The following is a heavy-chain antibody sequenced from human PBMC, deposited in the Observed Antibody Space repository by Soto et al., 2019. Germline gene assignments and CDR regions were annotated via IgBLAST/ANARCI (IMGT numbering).Heavy chain of an antibody. V-gene: IGHV4-31*03. Sequence: ASETLSLTCTVSGDSITSGVHYWSWIRQLPGKGLEWIGYIFYSGPTYYNPSLKSRVAISVDTSKNQFSLKLNSVTAADTAVYYCAAEREILWFGEPQTLDYYGMDVWGQGTTVTVSS. D-gene: IGHD3-10*01. CDR3: AAEREILWFGEPQTLDYYGMDV. J-gene: IGHJ6*02. CDR2: IFYSGPT. CDR1: GDSITSGVHY.